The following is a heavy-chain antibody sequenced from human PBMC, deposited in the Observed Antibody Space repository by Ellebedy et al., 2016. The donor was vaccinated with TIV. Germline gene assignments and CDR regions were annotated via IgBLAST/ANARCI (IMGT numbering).Heavy chain of an antibody. Sequence: GESLKISXKGSGYSFTSHWIGWVRQMPGKGLEWMAIIYPGDSDTRYSPSFQGQVTISADKSISTAYLQWSSLKASDTAMYYCASLEYSSSEYYFDYWGQGTLVTVSS. CDR3: ASLEYSSSEYYFDY. D-gene: IGHD6-6*01. V-gene: IGHV5-51*01. CDR2: IYPGDSDT. J-gene: IGHJ4*02. CDR1: GYSFTSHW.